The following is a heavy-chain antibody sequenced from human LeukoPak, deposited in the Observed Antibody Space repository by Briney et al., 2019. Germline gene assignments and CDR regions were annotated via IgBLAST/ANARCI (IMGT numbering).Heavy chain of an antibody. Sequence: PSETLSLTCAVYGGSFSGYYWSWIRQPPGKGLEWIGEINHSGSTNYNPYLKSRVTISVATSKIQFSLKLSSVTAADTAVYYCARGAVGYCSSTSCKRPFDPWGQGTLVTVSS. CDR2: INHSGST. J-gene: IGHJ5*02. CDR1: GGSFSGYY. V-gene: IGHV4-34*01. CDR3: ARGAVGYCSSTSCKRPFDP. D-gene: IGHD2-2*03.